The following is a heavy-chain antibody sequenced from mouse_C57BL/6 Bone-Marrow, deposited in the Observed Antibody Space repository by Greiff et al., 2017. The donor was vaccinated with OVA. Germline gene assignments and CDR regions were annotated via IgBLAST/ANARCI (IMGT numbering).Heavy chain of an antibody. Sequence: EVKLVESGGGLVKPGGSLKLSCAASGFTFSDYGMHWVRQAPEKGLEWVAYISSGSSTIYYADTVKGRFTISRDNAKNTLFLQMTSLRSEDTAMYYCARILGYYYAMDYWGQGTSVTVSS. V-gene: IGHV5-17*01. D-gene: IGHD3-1*01. CDR3: ARILGYYYAMDY. CDR1: GFTFSDYG. J-gene: IGHJ4*01. CDR2: ISSGSSTI.